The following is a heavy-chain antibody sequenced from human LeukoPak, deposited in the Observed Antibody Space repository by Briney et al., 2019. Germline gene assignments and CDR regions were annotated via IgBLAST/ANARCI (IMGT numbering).Heavy chain of an antibody. CDR2: IKPDGSDK. Sequence: GGSLRLSCAASGFTFSSYWMSWVRQAPGKGLEWVANIKPDGSDKYYVESLKGRFTISRDNAKNSLYLQMNSLRAEDTALYYCAREQQLASDYDYWGQGTLVTVSS. V-gene: IGHV3-7*01. D-gene: IGHD6-13*01. J-gene: IGHJ4*02. CDR1: GFTFSSYW. CDR3: AREQQLASDYDY.